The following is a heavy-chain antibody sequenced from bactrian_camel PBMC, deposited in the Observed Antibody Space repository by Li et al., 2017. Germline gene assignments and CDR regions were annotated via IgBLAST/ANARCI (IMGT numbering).Heavy chain of an antibody. Sequence: DVQLVESGGGLVQPGGSLRLSCAASDFTFSSYDMNWVRQAPGKGLEWVAGINSRGESTYYADSVKGRFTISRDNGKNTLYLQLNGLKTEDTGLYYCATAPTDHDDYGSFGHWGQGTQVTVS. CDR3: ATAPTDHDDYGSFGH. CDR2: INSRGEST. CDR1: DFTFSSYD. D-gene: IGHD4*01. V-gene: IGHV3S40*01. J-gene: IGHJ6*01.